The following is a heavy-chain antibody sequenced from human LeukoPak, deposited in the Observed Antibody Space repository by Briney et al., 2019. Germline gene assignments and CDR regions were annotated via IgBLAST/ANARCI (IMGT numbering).Heavy chain of an antibody. CDR3: ARLSGGRSLRNDAFDM. D-gene: IGHD1-26*01. CDR2: IYGCDSVT. V-gene: IGHV5-51*01. CDR1: GYNFNIYW. Sequence: EESLKISCQASGYNFNIYWISWVRQMPGKGLEWSGIIYGCDSVTRYSPSFEGQVTFSVDKSITTVYLQWSSLKASDTAMYYCARLSGGRSLRNDAFDMWGQGTMVTVSS. J-gene: IGHJ3*02.